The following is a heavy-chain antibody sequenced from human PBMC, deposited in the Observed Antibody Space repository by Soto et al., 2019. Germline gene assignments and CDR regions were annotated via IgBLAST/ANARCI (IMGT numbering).Heavy chain of an antibody. CDR2: INAGNGNT. CDR1: GYTFTSYA. D-gene: IGHD3-9*01. Sequence: ASVKVSCKASGYTFTSYAIDWVRQAPGQRLEWMGWINAGNGNTKYSQKFQGRVTITRDTSASTAYMELSSPRSEDTAVYYCARDLGAIYDILTGYGMDVWGQGTTVTVSS. V-gene: IGHV1-3*01. J-gene: IGHJ6*02. CDR3: ARDLGAIYDILTGYGMDV.